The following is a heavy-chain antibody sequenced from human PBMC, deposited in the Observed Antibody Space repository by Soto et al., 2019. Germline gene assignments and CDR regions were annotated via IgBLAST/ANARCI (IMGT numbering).Heavy chain of an antibody. CDR2: INPSGGST. Sequence: QAQLVQSGAEVKEPGASVKVSCKASGHTFTKYYFHWVRQAPGQGLEWMGIINPSGGSTNYAERVQCRVTMTRNTSTSTIYMELSSVRSEDTAVYYCAREKVREEQPPSWSLDPWGQGTLVTVSS. CDR1: GHTFTKYY. J-gene: IGHJ5*02. V-gene: IGHV1-46*01. D-gene: IGHD6-13*01. CDR3: AREKVREEQPPSWSLDP.